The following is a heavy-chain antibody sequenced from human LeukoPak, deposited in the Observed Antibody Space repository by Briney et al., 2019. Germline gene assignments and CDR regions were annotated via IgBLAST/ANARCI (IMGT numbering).Heavy chain of an antibody. CDR1: GFTFSSYG. V-gene: IGHV3-30*18. CDR2: ISYDGSNK. J-gene: IGHJ5*02. D-gene: IGHD3-10*01. CDR3: AKDPGGFTMVRGFDP. Sequence: GRSLRLSCAASGFTFSSYGMHWVRQAPGKGLEWVAVISYDGSNKYYADSVKGRFTISRDNSKNTLYLQMNSLRAEDTAVYYCAKDPGGFTMVRGFDPWGQGTLVTVSS.